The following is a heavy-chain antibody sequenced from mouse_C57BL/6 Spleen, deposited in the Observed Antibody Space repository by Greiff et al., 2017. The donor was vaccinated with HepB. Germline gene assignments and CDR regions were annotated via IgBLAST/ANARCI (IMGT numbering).Heavy chain of an antibody. Sequence: EVKLMESGGGLVKPGGSLKLSCAASGFTFSDYGMHWVRQAPEKGLEWVAYISSGSSTIYYADTVKGRFTISRDNAKNTLFLQMTSLRSEDTAMYYCARLHGYYRYFDVWGTGTTVTVSS. CDR2: ISSGSSTI. CDR3: ARLHGYYRYFDV. CDR1: GFTFSDYG. V-gene: IGHV5-17*01. D-gene: IGHD2-2*01. J-gene: IGHJ1*03.